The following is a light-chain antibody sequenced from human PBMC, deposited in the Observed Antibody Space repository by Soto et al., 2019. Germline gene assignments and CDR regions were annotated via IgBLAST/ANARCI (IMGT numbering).Light chain of an antibody. CDR2: GAS. J-gene: IGKJ1*01. CDR1: QSVSSI. Sequence: EIVMTQSPATLSVSPGERATLSCRASQSVSSILAWYQQKPGQAPRLLIFGASTRATGIPARFSGSGSGTEFTLTISSLQSEDFAVYYCQQYNNWSRTFGQGTKVEIK. CDR3: QQYNNWSRT. V-gene: IGKV3-15*01.